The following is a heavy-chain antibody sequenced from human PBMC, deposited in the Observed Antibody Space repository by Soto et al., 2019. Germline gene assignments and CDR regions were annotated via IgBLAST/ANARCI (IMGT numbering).Heavy chain of an antibody. CDR2: IITFFGAA. CDR3: ARGGKERFRGSGMDV. CDR1: GAKISTYD. Sequence: QVQLVQSGAEVRKPGSSVRVACKASGAKISTYDIHWVRQVPGQVREWLGGIITFFGAAMYAQKFQGRVTITADESATTAYMELSSLRAEDTAVYYCARGGKERFRGSGMDVWGQGTTVTVSS. D-gene: IGHD1-1*01. J-gene: IGHJ6*02. V-gene: IGHV1-69*01.